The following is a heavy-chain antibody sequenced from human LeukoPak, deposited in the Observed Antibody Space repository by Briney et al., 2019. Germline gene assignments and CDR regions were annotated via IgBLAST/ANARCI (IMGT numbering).Heavy chain of an antibody. D-gene: IGHD1-1*01. CDR2: INPNRCGT. V-gene: IGHV1-2*02. Sequence: EASVKVSCKASGYTFTGYYMHGVRQAPGQGLEWMGWINPNRCGTNYAQKFQGRVTMTRDTSISTAYKDLRSLRSDDTAVDYWARVEGGAPDDAFDMWGEGRMVSLSS. CDR3: ARVEGGAPDDAFDM. J-gene: IGHJ3*02. CDR1: GYTFTGYY.